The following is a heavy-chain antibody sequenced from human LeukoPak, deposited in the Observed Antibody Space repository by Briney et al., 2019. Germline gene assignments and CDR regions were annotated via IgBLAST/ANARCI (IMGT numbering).Heavy chain of an antibody. CDR1: DFSIISAHY. J-gene: IGHJ5*02. D-gene: IGHD3-22*01. Sequence: PSETLSLSCAVSDFSIISAHYWGWIRQPPGKGLEWIGSVFHRGNTHYNPSLRSRVSISIDTSQNHLSLKLSSVTAADTAMYYCARTYSSSVYNWFDTWGQGTLVTVSS. V-gene: IGHV4-38-2*01. CDR3: ARTYSSSVYNWFDT. CDR2: VFHRGNT.